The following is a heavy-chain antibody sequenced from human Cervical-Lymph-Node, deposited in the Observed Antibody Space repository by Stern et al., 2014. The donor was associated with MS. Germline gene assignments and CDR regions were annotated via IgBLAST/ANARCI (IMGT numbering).Heavy chain of an antibody. CDR3: AAGSSSWYYFDY. CDR1: GFTFTSYA. V-gene: IGHV1-58*01. D-gene: IGHD6-13*01. CDR2: IVVGSGNT. J-gene: IGHJ4*02. Sequence: QLVQSGPEVKKPGTSVKVSCKASGFTFTSYAVQWVRQARGQRLEWIGWIVVGSGNTNYAQKFQERVTITRDMSTSTAYMELSSLRSEDTAVYYCAAGSSSWYYFDYWGQGTLVTVSS.